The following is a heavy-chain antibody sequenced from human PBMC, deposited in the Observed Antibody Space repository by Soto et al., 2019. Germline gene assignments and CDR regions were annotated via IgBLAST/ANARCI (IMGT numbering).Heavy chain of an antibody. CDR2: IIPIFGTA. V-gene: IGHV1-69*06. D-gene: IGHD2-2*01. Sequence: SVKVSCKASGGTFNNYVINWVRQAPGQGLEWMGGIIPIFGTANYAQKFQGRVTIAADKSTSTAYMELNSLRSEDTAVYYCAGRCDSTSCLAHFDYWGQGTLVTVSS. CDR3: AGRCDSTSCLAHFDY. CDR1: GGTFNNYV. J-gene: IGHJ4*02.